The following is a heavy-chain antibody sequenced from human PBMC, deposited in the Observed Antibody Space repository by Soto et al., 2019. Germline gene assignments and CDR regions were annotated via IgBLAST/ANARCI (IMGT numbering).Heavy chain of an antibody. J-gene: IGHJ6*02. CDR2: INPNSGGT. CDR3: ARGPSVVVVAATSYYYGMDV. CDR1: GYTFTGYY. Sequence: ASVKVSCKASGYTFTGYYMHWVRQAPGQGLEWMGWINPNSGGTNYAQKFQGWVTMTRDTSISTAYMELSRLRSDDTAVYYCARGPSVVVVAATSYYYGMDVWGQGTTVTVSS. V-gene: IGHV1-2*04. D-gene: IGHD2-15*01.